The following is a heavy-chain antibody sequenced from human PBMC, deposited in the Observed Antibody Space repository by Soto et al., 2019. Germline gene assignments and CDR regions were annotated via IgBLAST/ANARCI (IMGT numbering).Heavy chain of an antibody. D-gene: IGHD2-8*02. CDR2: INHSGST. CDR3: ARDKITGLFGY. CDR1: GGSFSGYY. J-gene: IGHJ4*02. Sequence: TLSLTCAVYGGSFSGYYWTWIRQPPGTGLEWIGEINHSGSTNYNPSLKSRVTISVDTSKNQFSLKLTSVTAADTAVYYCARDKITGLFGYWGQGTLVTVSS. V-gene: IGHV4-34*01.